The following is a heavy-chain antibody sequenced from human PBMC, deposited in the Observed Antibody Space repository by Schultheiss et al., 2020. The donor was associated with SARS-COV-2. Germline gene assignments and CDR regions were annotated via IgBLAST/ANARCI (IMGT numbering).Heavy chain of an antibody. CDR3: AKDPFGVVIKGAFDI. D-gene: IGHD3-3*01. CDR1: GFTFSSYS. Sequence: GGSLRLSCAASGFTFSSYSMNWVRQAPGKGLEWVSAISGSGGSTYYADSVKGRFTISRDNAKNSLYLQMNSLRAEDTAVYYCAKDPFGVVIKGAFDIWGQGTMVTVSS. V-gene: IGHV3-23*01. CDR2: ISGSGGST. J-gene: IGHJ3*02.